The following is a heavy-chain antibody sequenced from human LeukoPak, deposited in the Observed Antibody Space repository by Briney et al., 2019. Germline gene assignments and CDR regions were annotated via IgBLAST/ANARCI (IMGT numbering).Heavy chain of an antibody. D-gene: IGHD3-3*01. CDR2: IKQDGSEK. J-gene: IGHJ6*02. CDR1: GFTFRSYW. V-gene: IGHV3-7*03. CDR3: ARTITRITIFGVVNFHGMDV. Sequence: GGSLRLSCAASGFTFRSYWMTWVRQAPGKGLEWVANIKQDGSEKYYVDSVKGRFTISRDNAKNSLYLQMNSLRAEDTAVYYCARTITRITIFGVVNFHGMDVWGQGTTVTVSS.